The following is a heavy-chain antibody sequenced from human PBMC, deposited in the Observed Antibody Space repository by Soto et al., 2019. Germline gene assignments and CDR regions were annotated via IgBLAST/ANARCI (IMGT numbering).Heavy chain of an antibody. CDR1: GFTFTSYS. D-gene: IGHD5-12*01. CDR2: VNPGGYSP. CDR3: AKDLRAGSGYDFDY. J-gene: IGHJ4*02. Sequence: EVQLFQSGGGLVQPGGSLRLSCAASGFTFTSYSMTWVRQTPGKGLEWVAAVNPGGYSPYYADSVKGRFTIPRDNSKKTPYLQMNRLRAEDTAVYYCAKDLRAGSGYDFDYRDQGNLVTVSS. V-gene: IGHV3-23*01.